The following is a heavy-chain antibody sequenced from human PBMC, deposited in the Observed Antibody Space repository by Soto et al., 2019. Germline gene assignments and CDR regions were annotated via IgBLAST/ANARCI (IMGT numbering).Heavy chain of an antibody. CDR2: ISGSGGST. V-gene: IGHV3-23*01. Sequence: GSLRLSCAASGFTFSSYAMGWVRQVPGKGLEWVSVISGSGGSTYYAESVKGRFTISRDNSKNTLYLQMNSLRAEDTAVYYCAKEVFDDSSGYYGPWGQGTLVIVSS. CDR1: GFTFSSYA. J-gene: IGHJ1*01. CDR3: AKEVFDDSSGYYGP. D-gene: IGHD3-22*01.